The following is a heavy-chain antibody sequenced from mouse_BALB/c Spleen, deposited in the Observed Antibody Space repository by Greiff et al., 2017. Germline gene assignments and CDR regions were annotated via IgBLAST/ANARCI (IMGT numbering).Heavy chain of an antibody. CDR3: AREAYYGTNFAY. CDR1: GFSLTSYG. CDR2: IWSGGST. Sequence: QVQLQRSGPGLVQPSQSLSITCTVSGFSLTSYGVHWVRQSPGKGLEWLGVIWSGGSTDYNAAFISRLSISKDNSKSQVFFKMNSLQANDTAIYYCAREAYYGTNFAYWGQGTLVTVSA. D-gene: IGHD2-10*01. J-gene: IGHJ3*01. V-gene: IGHV2-2*02.